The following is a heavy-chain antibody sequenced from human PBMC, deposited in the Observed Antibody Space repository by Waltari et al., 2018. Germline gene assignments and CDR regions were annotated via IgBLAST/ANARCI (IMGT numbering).Heavy chain of an antibody. D-gene: IGHD2-15*01. CDR2: IIPILGIA. CDR3: ARDQCSGGSCYRTNYYYGMDV. CDR1: GGTFSSYA. Sequence: QVQLVQSGAEVTKPGSSVKVSCKASGGTFSSYAISWVRQAPGQGLEWMGRIIPILGIANYAQKFQGRVTITADKSTSTAYMELSSLRSEDTAVYYCARDQCSGGSCYRTNYYYGMDVWGQGTTVTVSS. V-gene: IGHV1-69*04. J-gene: IGHJ6*02.